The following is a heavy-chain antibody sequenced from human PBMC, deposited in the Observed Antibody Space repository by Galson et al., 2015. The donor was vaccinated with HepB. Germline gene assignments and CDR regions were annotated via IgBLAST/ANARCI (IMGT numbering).Heavy chain of an antibody. J-gene: IGHJ4*02. V-gene: IGHV7-4-1*02. CDR1: GYAFSSYL. Sequence: SVKVSCKASGYAFSSYLMNWVRQAPGQGLEWMGWINTNTGNPTYAQGFTGRFVFSLDTSVSTAYLQISSLKAEDTAVNYCARDRDSGSYSFYFDDWGQGTLVTVSS. CDR2: INTNTGNP. D-gene: IGHD1-26*01. CDR3: ARDRDSGSYSFYFDD.